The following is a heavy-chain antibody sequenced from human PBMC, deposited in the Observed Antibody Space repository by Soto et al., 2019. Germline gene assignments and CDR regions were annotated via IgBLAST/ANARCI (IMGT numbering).Heavy chain of an antibody. J-gene: IGHJ2*01. CDR2: IFDSETT. CDR1: GGSIRSFY. Sequence: QVRLQESGPGLVKPSETLSLTCAVSGGSIRSFYWSWIRQPPGKGLEWVGYIFDSETTHYNPSLKSRVAISVDASKSQCSLILNSVTAADTAVYFCARRRKHWSPHDLWGRGTLVTVSP. CDR3: ARRRKHWSPHDL. V-gene: IGHV4-59*01.